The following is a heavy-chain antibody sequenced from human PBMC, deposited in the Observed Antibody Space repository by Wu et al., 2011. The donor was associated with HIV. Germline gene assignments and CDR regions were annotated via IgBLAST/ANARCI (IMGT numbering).Heavy chain of an antibody. V-gene: IGHV1-2*02. Sequence: QVQLMQSGAEVKKPGASVKVSCKASGYTFTGYYIHWVRQAPGQGLEWMGWINPNSGGTNYAQTFQGRVTMTRDTSISSAYMELSRLRSDDTAVYYCARTRPRIAAAVFYFDYWGQGTLVTVX. CDR3: ARTRPRIAAAVFYFDY. D-gene: IGHD6-13*01. CDR2: INPNSGGT. J-gene: IGHJ4*02. CDR1: GYTFTGYY.